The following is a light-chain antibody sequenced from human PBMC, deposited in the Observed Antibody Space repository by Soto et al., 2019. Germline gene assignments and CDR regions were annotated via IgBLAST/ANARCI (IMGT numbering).Light chain of an antibody. CDR1: QSFSSSY. J-gene: IGKJ4*01. CDR2: DAS. V-gene: IGKV3-20*01. Sequence: EIVLTQFPGTLSLSPGERATLSCRASQSFSSSYLAWYQQKPGQAPRVLIFDASSRATGAPDRFSGSGSGTDFTLTISRLEPEDFAVYYCQQYGSSPLTFGGGTRVEIK. CDR3: QQYGSSPLT.